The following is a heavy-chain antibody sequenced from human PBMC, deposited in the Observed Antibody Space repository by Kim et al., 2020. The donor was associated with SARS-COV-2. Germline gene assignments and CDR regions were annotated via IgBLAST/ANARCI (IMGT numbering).Heavy chain of an antibody. CDR3: ARSGQLVRSGYFDY. CDR1: GGSFSGYY. J-gene: IGHJ4*02. D-gene: IGHD6-6*01. Sequence: SETLSLTCAVYGGSFSGYYWSWIRQPPGKGLEWIGEINHSGSTNYNPSLKSRVTISVDTSKNQFSLKLSSVTAADTAVYYCARSGQLVRSGYFDYWGQGTLVTVSS. V-gene: IGHV4-34*01. CDR2: INHSGST.